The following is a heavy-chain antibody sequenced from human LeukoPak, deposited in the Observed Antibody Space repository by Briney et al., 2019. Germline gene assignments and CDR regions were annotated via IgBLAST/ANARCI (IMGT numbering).Heavy chain of an antibody. CDR1: GGSISSYY. J-gene: IGHJ4*02. D-gene: IGHD4-17*01. Sequence: SETLSLTCTVPGGSISSYYWSWIRQPPGKGLEWIGYIYYSGSTKYNPSLKSRVTISVDTSKNQFSLKLSSVTAADTALYYCARVGDYGYFDYWGQGTLVTVSS. CDR3: ARVGDYGYFDY. V-gene: IGHV4-59*01. CDR2: IYYSGST.